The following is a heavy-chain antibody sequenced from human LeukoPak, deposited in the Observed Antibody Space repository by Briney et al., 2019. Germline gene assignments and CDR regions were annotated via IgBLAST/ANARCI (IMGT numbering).Heavy chain of an antibody. CDR1: GVTLSTYA. J-gene: IGHJ4*02. Sequence: GGSLRLSCAASGVTLSTYAMSWARQAPGKGREWVSAISGSGGSTYYADSVKGRFTISRDNSKNTLYLQMNSLRAEDTAVYYCAKEDWWELLSIDYWGQGTLVTVSS. D-gene: IGHD1-26*01. V-gene: IGHV3-23*01. CDR2: ISGSGGST. CDR3: AKEDWWELLSIDY.